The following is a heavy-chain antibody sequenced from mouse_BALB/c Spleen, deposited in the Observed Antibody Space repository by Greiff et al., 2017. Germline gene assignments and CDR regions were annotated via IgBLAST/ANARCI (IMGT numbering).Heavy chain of an antibody. J-gene: IGHJ4*01. CDR2: ISSGGSYT. CDR3: ARDGITTATGIVDY. CDR1: GFTFSSYA. V-gene: IGHV5-9-4*01. D-gene: IGHD1-2*01. Sequence: EVKVEESGGGLVKPGGSLKLSCAASGFTFSSYAMSWVRQSPEKRLEWVAEISSGGSYTYYPDTVTGRFTISRDNAKNTLYLEMSSLRSEDTAMYYCARDGITTATGIVDYWGQGTSVTVSS.